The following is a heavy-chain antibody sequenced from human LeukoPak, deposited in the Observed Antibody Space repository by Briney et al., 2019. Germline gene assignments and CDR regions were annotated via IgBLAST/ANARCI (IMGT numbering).Heavy chain of an antibody. CDR1: GFTFNSYS. CDR3: ARVAAGTFFYYYMDV. V-gene: IGHV3-30-3*01. CDR2: ISDDETYK. J-gene: IGHJ6*03. D-gene: IGHD6-13*01. Sequence: GGSLRLSCAASGFTFNSYSMHWVRQAPGKGLEWVTAISDDETYKFYADSVKGRFTISRDNAKNSLYLQMNSLRAEDTAVYYCARVAAGTFFYYYMDVWGKGTTVTVSS.